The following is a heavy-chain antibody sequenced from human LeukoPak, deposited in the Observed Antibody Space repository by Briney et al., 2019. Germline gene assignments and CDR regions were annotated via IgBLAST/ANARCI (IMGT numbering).Heavy chain of an antibody. D-gene: IGHD3-10*01. CDR3: ARELGLLWFGELRCYYGMDV. CDR1: GGTFSSYA. J-gene: IGHJ6*01. Sequence: SVKVRCKASGGTFSSYAISGVRQPPGQGLEWMGRIIPILGIANYAQKFQGRVTITADKSTSTAYMELSSLRSEDTAVYYCARELGLLWFGELRCYYGMDVWGQGATVTVSS. V-gene: IGHV1-69*04. CDR2: IIPILGIA.